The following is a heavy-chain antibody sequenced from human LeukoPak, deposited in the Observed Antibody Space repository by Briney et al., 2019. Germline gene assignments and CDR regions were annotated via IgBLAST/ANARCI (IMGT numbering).Heavy chain of an antibody. CDR2: ISGSGGST. J-gene: IGHJ4*02. V-gene: IGHV3-23*01. Sequence: PGGSLRLSCAASGFTFSSYAMSWVRQAPGKGLEWVSAISGSGGSTYYADSVKGRFTISRDNSKNTLYLQMNSLRAEDTAVYYCAKDFYYSGSFNSFDYWGQGTLVTVSS. CDR3: AKDFYYSGSFNSFDY. D-gene: IGHD1-26*01. CDR1: GFTFSSYA.